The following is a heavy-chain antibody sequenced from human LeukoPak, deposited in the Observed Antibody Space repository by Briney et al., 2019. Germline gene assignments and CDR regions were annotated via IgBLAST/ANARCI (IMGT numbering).Heavy chain of an antibody. CDR2: ILPVFGTP. D-gene: IGHD3-3*01. J-gene: IGHJ4*02. CDR3: AIGFGWSGPLDS. V-gene: IGHV1-69*05. CDR1: GGTFNSFA. Sequence: ASVKVSCKTSGGTFNSFAISWVRQAPGQGLEWVGRILPVFGTPEYAQKLQGRVTITTDESTYTAYMKMSSLRSEDTAVYYCAIGFGWSGPLDSWGQGTLVTISS.